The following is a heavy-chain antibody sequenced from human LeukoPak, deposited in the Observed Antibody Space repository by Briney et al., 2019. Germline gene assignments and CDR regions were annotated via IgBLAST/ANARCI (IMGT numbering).Heavy chain of an antibody. V-gene: IGHV4-34*01. J-gene: IGHJ3*02. CDR1: GGSFSGYY. Sequence: PSGTLSLTCAVYGGSFSGYYWSWVRQPPGKGLEWIGEINHSGSTNYNPSLKSRVTISVDTSKNQFSLKLSSVTAADTAVYYCARGGQWELEDAFDIWGQGTMVTVSS. CDR3: ARGGQWELEDAFDI. CDR2: INHSGST. D-gene: IGHD1-26*01.